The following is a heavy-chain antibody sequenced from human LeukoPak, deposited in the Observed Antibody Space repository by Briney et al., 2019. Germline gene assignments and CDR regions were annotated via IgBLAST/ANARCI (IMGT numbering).Heavy chain of an antibody. CDR2: ISGSGGST. D-gene: IGHD6-19*01. V-gene: IGHV3-23*01. CDR3: AKRLAVDYYYFDY. CDR1: GFTFSSYA. Sequence: GGSLRLSCAASGFTFSSYAMSLVRQAPGKGLEWVSAISGSGGSTYYADSVKGRFTISRDNSKNTLYLQMNSPRAEDTAVYYCAKRLAVDYYYFDYWGQGTLVTVSS. J-gene: IGHJ4*02.